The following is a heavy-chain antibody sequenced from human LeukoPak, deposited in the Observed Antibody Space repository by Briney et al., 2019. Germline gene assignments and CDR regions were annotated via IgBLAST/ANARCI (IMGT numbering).Heavy chain of an antibody. J-gene: IGHJ3*02. CDR1: GFTFSSYS. V-gene: IGHV3-23*01. CDR2: ISGSGGST. Sequence: PGGSLRLSCAASGFTFSSYSMSWVRQAPGKGLEWVSAISGSGGSTYYADSVKGRFTISRDNSKNTLYLQMNSLRAEDTAVYYCAKDQWLVLDAFDIWGQGTMVTVSS. CDR3: AKDQWLVLDAFDI. D-gene: IGHD6-19*01.